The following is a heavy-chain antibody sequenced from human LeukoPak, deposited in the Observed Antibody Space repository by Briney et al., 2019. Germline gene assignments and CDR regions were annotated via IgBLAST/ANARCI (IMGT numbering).Heavy chain of an antibody. CDR1: GYTFTGYL. V-gene: IGHV1-2*02. CDR3: ARVPGRDYYFYYFLDV. Sequence: GASVKVSCKASGYTFTGYLIHWVRQAPGQGLEWMGWINPKTGDTDYAQKFQGRVTLTRATSLSTAYMELTRLRSDDTAVYYCARVPGRDYYFYYFLDVWGKGTTVTVSS. J-gene: IGHJ6*03. D-gene: IGHD1-14*01. CDR2: INPKTGDT.